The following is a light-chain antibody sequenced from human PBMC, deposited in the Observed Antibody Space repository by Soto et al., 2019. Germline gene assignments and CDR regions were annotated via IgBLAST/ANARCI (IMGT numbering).Light chain of an antibody. CDR2: GAS. J-gene: IGKJ1*01. V-gene: IGKV3-20*01. Sequence: EFVLKQSPGTLSLSPGERATLSCRASQSVSNNYLAWYQQKPGQAPRLLIYGASNRATGIPDRFSGSGSGTDFTLTISRLEPEDFAVYYCQQYGSSGTFGQGTKVDI. CDR1: QSVSNNY. CDR3: QQYGSSGT.